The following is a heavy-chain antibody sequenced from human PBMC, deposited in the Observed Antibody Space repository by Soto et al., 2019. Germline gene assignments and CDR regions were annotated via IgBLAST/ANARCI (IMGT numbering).Heavy chain of an antibody. D-gene: IGHD2-2*02. Sequence: QEQLVESGGGVVQPGKSLRLSCAASGFTFNTYGMHWFRQAPGKGLEWVAVISYDGSEKYYVDSVKGRFTISKDNSKNTLYLQMSSLGPDHTAGYYFAKSPNCYRRRPNCYKSDLDHWGQGTRVT. CDR2: ISYDGSEK. CDR1: GFTFNTYG. J-gene: IGHJ4*02. CDR3: AKSPNCYRRRPNCYKSDLDH. V-gene: IGHV3-30*18.